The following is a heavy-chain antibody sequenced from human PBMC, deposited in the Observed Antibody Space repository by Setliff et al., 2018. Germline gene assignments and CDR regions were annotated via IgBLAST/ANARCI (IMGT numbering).Heavy chain of an antibody. D-gene: IGHD1-26*01. CDR2: VYSNVGT. Sequence: TSETLSLTCTVSGGSINNYYWSWIRQPAGKGLEWIGRVYSNVGTNFNPSLKSRVTMSVDASKNQISLKLMSVTAADTAVYYCATRKSSGRLYYMDVWGKGTTVTVSS. CDR3: ATRKSSGRLYYMDV. V-gene: IGHV4-4*07. CDR1: GGSINNYY. J-gene: IGHJ6*03.